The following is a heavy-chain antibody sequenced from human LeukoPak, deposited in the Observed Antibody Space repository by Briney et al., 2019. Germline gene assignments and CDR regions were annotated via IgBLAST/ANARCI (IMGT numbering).Heavy chain of an antibody. CDR1: GGSISNNNW. J-gene: IGHJ4*02. CDR2: IYHGGST. Sequence: SGTLSLACAVSGGSISNNNWWSWVRQPPGMGLEWIGEIYHGGSTNYNPSLKSRVTMSVDRSKNQFSLKLSSVTAADTAVYYCARGEERGSGTVHFDYWGQGTLVTVSS. D-gene: IGHD3-10*01. V-gene: IGHV4-4*02. CDR3: ARGEERGSGTVHFDY.